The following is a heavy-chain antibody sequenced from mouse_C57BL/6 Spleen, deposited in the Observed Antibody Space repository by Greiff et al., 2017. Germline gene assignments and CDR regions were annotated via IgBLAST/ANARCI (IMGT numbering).Heavy chain of an antibody. Sequence: EVKLQESGGGLVQPGGSLKLSCAASGIDFSRYWMSWVRRAPGKGLEWIGEINPDSSTINYAPSLKDKFIISRENAKNTLYLQMSKVRSEDTALYYCARVYGSSAWFAYWGQGTLVTVSA. CDR1: GIDFSRYW. J-gene: IGHJ3*01. V-gene: IGHV4-1*01. CDR2: INPDSSTI. CDR3: ARVYGSSAWFAY. D-gene: IGHD1-1*01.